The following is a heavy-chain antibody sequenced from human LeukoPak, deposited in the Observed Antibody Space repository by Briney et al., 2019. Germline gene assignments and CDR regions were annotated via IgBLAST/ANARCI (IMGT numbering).Heavy chain of an antibody. CDR2: INPNSGGT. Sequence: ASVKVSCKASGYTFTGYYMHWVRQAPGQGLEWMGWINPNSGGTNSAQKFQGRVTMTRDTSISTAYMELSRLRSDDTAMYYCARDYIAMAGTGFDYWGQGTLVTVSS. J-gene: IGHJ4*02. V-gene: IGHV1-2*02. CDR1: GYTFTGYY. CDR3: ARDYIAMAGTGFDY. D-gene: IGHD6-19*01.